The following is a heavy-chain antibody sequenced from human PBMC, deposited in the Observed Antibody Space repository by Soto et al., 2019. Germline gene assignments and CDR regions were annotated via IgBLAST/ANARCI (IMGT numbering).Heavy chain of an antibody. CDR2: IIPIFGTA. Sequence: QVQPVQSGAEVKKPGSSVKVSYKASGGTFSRYAISWVRKSPGQGLEWMGGIIPIFGTANYAQKFQGRATITADKSTSTAYMELSGLSSEDTAVYYCARGRIVLRVSPFDPWGQGTLVTVSS. J-gene: IGHJ5*02. CDR1: GGTFSRYA. D-gene: IGHD2-8*01. CDR3: ARGRIVLRVSPFDP. V-gene: IGHV1-69*06.